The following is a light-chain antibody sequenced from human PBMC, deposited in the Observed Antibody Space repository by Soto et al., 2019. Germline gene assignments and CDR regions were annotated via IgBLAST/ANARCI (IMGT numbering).Light chain of an antibody. CDR1: SSNIGAGYD. CDR2: GNN. J-gene: IGLJ2*01. Sequence: QSVLTQPPSVSGAPGQRVTISCSGASSNIGAGYDVHWYQQLPGTAPKLLIFGNNHRPSGVPDRFSGSKSGTSAFLAITGLQADDEGDYYCQSYDSSLSASVVFGGGTKLTVL. CDR3: QSYDSSLSASVV. V-gene: IGLV1-40*01.